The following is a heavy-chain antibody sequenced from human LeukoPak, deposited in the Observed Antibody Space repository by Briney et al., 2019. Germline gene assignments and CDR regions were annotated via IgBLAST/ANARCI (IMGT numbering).Heavy chain of an antibody. J-gene: IGHJ4*02. CDR2: ISAYNGNT. CDR1: GYTFTSYG. V-gene: IGHV1-18*01. CDR3: ARKKYYYDSSGYYTCMDY. Sequence: ASVTVSCKASGYTFTSYGISWVRQAPGQGLEWMGWISAYNGNTNYAQKLQGRVTMTTDTSTSTAYMELRSLRSDDTAVYYCARKKYYYDSSGYYTCMDYWGQGTLVTVSS. D-gene: IGHD3-22*01.